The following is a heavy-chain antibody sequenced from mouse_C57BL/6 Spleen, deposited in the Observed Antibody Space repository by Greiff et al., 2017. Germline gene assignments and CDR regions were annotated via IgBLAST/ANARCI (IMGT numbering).Heavy chain of an antibody. CDR3: AVYYGSSYRYFDV. CDR2: ISDGGSYT. J-gene: IGHJ1*03. D-gene: IGHD1-1*01. Sequence: EVQLVESGGGLVKPGGSLKLSCAASGFTFSSYAMSWVRQTPEKRLEWVATISDGGSYTYYPDNVKGRFPISRDNAKNNLYLQMNHLKSEDTAMYYCAVYYGSSYRYFDVWGTGTTVTVSS. CDR1: GFTFSSYA. V-gene: IGHV5-4*01.